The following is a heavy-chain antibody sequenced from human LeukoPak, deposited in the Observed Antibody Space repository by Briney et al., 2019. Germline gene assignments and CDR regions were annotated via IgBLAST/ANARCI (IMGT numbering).Heavy chain of an antibody. D-gene: IGHD1-26*01. Sequence: GGSLRLSCAASGFTFSSYSMNWVRQAPGKGLEWVSSISSSSSYIYYADSVKGRFTISRDNAKNSLYLQMNSLRAEDTAVYYCARDWEWELTAFDIWGQGTMVTVSS. CDR1: GFTFSSYS. J-gene: IGHJ3*02. CDR3: ARDWEWELTAFDI. CDR2: ISSSSSYI. V-gene: IGHV3-21*01.